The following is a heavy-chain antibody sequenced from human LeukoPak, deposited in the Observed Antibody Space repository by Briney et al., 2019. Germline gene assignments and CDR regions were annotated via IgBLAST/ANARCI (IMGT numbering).Heavy chain of an antibody. CDR1: GFTFSSYV. J-gene: IGHJ4*02. CDR2: ISGGGGST. D-gene: IGHD4-23*01. CDR3: ASSRNYGGKGGDY. Sequence: PGGSLRLSCAASGFTFSSYVMSWVRQAPGKGLEWASAISGGGGSTYYADSVKGRFTISRDNSKNTLYLQMNSLRAEDTAVYYCASSRNYGGKGGDYWGQGTLVTVSS. V-gene: IGHV3-23*01.